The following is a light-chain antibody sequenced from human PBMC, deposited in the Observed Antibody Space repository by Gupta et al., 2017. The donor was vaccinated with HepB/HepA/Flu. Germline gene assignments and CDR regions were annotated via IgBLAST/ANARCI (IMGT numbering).Light chain of an antibody. CDR1: QSVSSW. CDR2: KAS. J-gene: IGKJ2*01. V-gene: IGKV1-5*03. Sequence: DIQMTQSPSTLSASVGDRVTITCRASQSVSSWLAWYQQKPGKAPKLLIYKASSLESGVPSRFSGSGSGTEFTLTISSLQPDDFATYYCQQYNSYPYTFGQGTKLEIK. CDR3: QQYNSYPYT.